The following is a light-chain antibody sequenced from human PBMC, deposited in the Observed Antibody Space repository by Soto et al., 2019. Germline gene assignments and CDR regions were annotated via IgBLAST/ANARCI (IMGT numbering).Light chain of an antibody. V-gene: IGKV1D-12*01. CDR3: QQADTFPIT. CDR1: QGISRS. J-gene: IGKJ5*01. CDR2: SAS. Sequence: QVTQSASPLSASVCDRATIACQRSPGTGPASQGISRSLAWYQQKPGKAPKLLIYSASSLQSGVPSRFSGSGFGTDFTLTISSLQPEDFATYYCQQADTFPITFGQGTRLEIK.